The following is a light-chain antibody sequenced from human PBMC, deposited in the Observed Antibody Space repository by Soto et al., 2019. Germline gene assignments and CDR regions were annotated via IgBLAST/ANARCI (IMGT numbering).Light chain of an antibody. CDR3: QQYNNWGLT. CDR2: GSS. Sequence: IVLTQSPATLSVSPGERVTLSCRASENVGTNLAWYELKVGQAPRLLIYGSSTRATGIPDNFSGSGSGTEFTLSISSLQSEEFAVYYCQQYNNWGLTFGGGTKVEIK. J-gene: IGKJ4*01. V-gene: IGKV3D-15*01. CDR1: ENVGTN.